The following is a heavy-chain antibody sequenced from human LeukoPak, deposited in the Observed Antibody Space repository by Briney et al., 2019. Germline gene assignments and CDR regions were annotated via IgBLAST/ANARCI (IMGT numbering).Heavy chain of an antibody. V-gene: IGHV1-8*01. Sequence: ASVKVSCKASGYTFTNYDVNWVRQATGQGLEWMGWMNPTSGKAGFAQRFQGRVSMTRNISISTAYMELSSLRSEDTAVYYCAKAQLPDYYYMDVWGKGTTVTVSS. CDR3: AKAQLPDYYYMDV. CDR2: MNPTSGKA. D-gene: IGHD2-2*01. J-gene: IGHJ6*03. CDR1: GYTFTNYD.